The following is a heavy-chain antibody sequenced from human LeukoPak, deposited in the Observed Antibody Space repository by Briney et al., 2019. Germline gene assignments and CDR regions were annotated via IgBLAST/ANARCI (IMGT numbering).Heavy chain of an antibody. D-gene: IGHD1-26*01. CDR3: ARDLVVGATITTWGFDY. J-gene: IGHJ4*02. Sequence: GGSLRLSCAASGFTFSSYGMHWVRQAPGKGLEWVAVIWYDGSNKYYADSVKGRFTISRDNSKNTLYLQMNSLRAEDTAVYYCARDLVVGATITTWGFDYWGQGTLVTVSS. CDR2: IWYDGSNK. CDR1: GFTFSSYG. V-gene: IGHV3-33*01.